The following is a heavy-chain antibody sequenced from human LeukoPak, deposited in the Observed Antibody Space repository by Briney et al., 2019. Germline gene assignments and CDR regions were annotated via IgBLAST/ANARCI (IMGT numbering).Heavy chain of an antibody. CDR3: AKSGRNWAYLEY. CDR2: INSDGSRT. Sequence: GGSLRLSCASSGFTFSTYWMHWVRQAPGKGLVWVSRINSDGSRTTYADSVRGRFTISRDSSKNTLYLQMNSLRAEDTAVYYCAKSGRNWAYLEYWGQGTLVTVSS. CDR1: GFTFSTYW. J-gene: IGHJ4*02. V-gene: IGHV3-74*01. D-gene: IGHD7-27*01.